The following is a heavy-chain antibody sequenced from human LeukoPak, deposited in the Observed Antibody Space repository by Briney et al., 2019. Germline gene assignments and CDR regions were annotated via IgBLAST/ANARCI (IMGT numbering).Heavy chain of an antibody. CDR2: IKQGVSEK. CDR1: GFTFNSYW. Sequence: GGSLGLSCAASGFTFNSYWMSWVRQAPGKGLEWVATIKQGVSEKFYADSVEGRFTISRANARNTLYLQMDSLRVEDTAVYYCARASSAWQPDYWGQGTLVTVSS. J-gene: IGHJ4*02. D-gene: IGHD6-19*01. CDR3: ARASSAWQPDY. V-gene: IGHV3-7*04.